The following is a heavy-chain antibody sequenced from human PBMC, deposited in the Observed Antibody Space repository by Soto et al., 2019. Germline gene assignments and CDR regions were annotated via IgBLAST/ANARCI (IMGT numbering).Heavy chain of an antibody. CDR2: IIPIFGTA. Sequence: GXSGKVSCTASGGTFSSYSSRLVRQAPGQGLECMGGIIPIFGTANYSQKFQGRVTITSDESTSTAYMELSSLRSEDTAVYYCASPYYYDSSGYYHFDDWGQGTLVTVSS. CDR3: ASPYYYDSSGYYHFDD. CDR1: GGTFSSYS. J-gene: IGHJ4*02. V-gene: IGHV1-69*13. D-gene: IGHD3-22*01.